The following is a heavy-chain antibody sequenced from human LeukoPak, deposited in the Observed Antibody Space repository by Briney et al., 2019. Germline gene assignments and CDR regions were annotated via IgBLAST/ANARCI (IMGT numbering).Heavy chain of an antibody. J-gene: IGHJ2*01. Sequence: SETLSLTCTVSGGSISSYYWSWIRQPPGKGLGWIGYIYYSGSTNYNPSLKSRVTISVDKSKNQFSLKLSSVTAADTAVYYCAARSHHWYFDLWGRGTLVTVSS. V-gene: IGHV4-59*12. CDR1: GGSISSYY. CDR3: AARSHHWYFDL. CDR2: IYYSGST.